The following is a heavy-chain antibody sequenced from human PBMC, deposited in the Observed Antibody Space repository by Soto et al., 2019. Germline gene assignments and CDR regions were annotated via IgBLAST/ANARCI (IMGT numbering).Heavy chain of an antibody. V-gene: IGHV1-8*01. CDR3: VRGRGFNYSYSYSDV. CDR1: GYTFSNYD. D-gene: IGHD3-10*01. CDR2: MNPNSDHT. J-gene: IGHJ6*03. Sequence: QVHLVQSGAEVKKPGASVKVSCKASGYTFSNYDINWVRQATGQGLEWMGWMNPNSDHTGYAQKCEGRVTKTSNTAISTAYMDLSSLRSEDTAVYYCVRGRGFNYSYSYSDVWGKGTTVTVSS.